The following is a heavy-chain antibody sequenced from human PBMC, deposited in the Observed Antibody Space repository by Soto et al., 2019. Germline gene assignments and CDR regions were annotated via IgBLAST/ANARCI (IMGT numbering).Heavy chain of an antibody. V-gene: IGHV4-59*01. D-gene: IGHD5-18*01. CDR1: GGSMSPYS. CDR2: IYYSGST. Sequence: SATFSHTPSGTGGSMSPYSWILMRQPPGKGLEWIGYIYYSGSTNYNPSLKSRVTISVDTSKNQFSLKLSSVTAADTAVYYCARGRIQLWYPFDYWGQGTLVTVS. J-gene: IGHJ4*02. CDR3: ARGRIQLWYPFDY.